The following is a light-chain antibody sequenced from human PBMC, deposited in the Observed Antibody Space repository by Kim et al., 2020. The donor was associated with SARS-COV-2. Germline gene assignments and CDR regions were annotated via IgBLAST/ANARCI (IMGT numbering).Light chain of an antibody. CDR1: QSVSSY. CDR3: QQRSTWPPYT. J-gene: IGKJ2*01. Sequence: EIVLTQSPATLSLSPGERATLSCRASQSVSSYLAWYQQKPGQAPRLLIYDASNRATGIPARFSGSGSGTDFTLTISSLEPEDFAVYYCQQRSTWPPYTFVQGTKLEI. CDR2: DAS. V-gene: IGKV3-11*01.